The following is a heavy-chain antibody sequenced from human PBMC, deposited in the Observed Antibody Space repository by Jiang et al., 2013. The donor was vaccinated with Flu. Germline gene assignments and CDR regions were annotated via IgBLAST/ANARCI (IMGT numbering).Heavy chain of an antibody. V-gene: IGHV3-48*03. CDR3: GVIVVAGTRQVFDY. CDR2: ISSSGNTI. D-gene: IGHD6-19*01. CDR1: GFTFSSYE. Sequence: VESGGGLVQPGGSLRLSCAASGFTFSSYEMNWVRQAPGKGLEWVSYISSSGNTIYYADSVKGRFTISRDNAKNSLYLQMNSLRAEDTAVYYCGVIVVAGTRQVFDYWGQGTLVTVSS. J-gene: IGHJ4*02.